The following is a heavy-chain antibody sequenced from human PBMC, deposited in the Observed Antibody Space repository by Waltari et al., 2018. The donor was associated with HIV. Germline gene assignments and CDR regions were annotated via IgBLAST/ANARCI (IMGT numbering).Heavy chain of an antibody. J-gene: IGHJ4*02. CDR1: GFTFSGYG. Sequence: QVRLVESGGGVVPPGGSLRLSCAASGFTFSGYGIPWVRQAPGKGLELVAFIRHDDSNRYYRDSVKGRFTISRDNSKNTVDLQMNNLKAEDTAVYYCGKDSNYFYDSTGYYCDFWGQGTLVTVSS. CDR3: GKDSNYFYDSTGYYCDF. V-gene: IGHV3-30*02. D-gene: IGHD3-3*01. CDR2: IRHDDSNR.